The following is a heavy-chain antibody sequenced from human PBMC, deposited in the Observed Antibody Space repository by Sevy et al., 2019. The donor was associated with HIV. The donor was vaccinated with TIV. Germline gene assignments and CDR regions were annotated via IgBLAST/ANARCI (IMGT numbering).Heavy chain of an antibody. D-gene: IGHD2-15*01. Sequence: SETLSLTCAVSGYSISSGYYWGWIRQPPGKGLEWIGSIYHSGSTYYNPSLKSRVTISVDTSKNQFSLKLSSVTAADTAVYYCARVGYRSGGSCYRAYNWFDPWGQGTLVTVSS. V-gene: IGHV4-38-2*01. CDR2: IYHSGST. CDR3: ARVGYRSGGSCYRAYNWFDP. CDR1: GYSISSGYY. J-gene: IGHJ5*02.